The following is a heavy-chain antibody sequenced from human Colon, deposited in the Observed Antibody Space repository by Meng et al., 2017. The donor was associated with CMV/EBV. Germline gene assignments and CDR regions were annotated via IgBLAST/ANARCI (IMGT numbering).Heavy chain of an antibody. CDR1: GFTFSDYG. Sequence: YGFTFSDYGMHWVRQAPGKGLEWVADISYGGDNKHYADSVKGRFTISRDNSMHTVSLQMNSLRPEDTALYYCAKDRIGGGATTFDDWGQGTLVTVSS. CDR3: AKDRIGGGATTFDD. J-gene: IGHJ4*02. D-gene: IGHD1-26*01. CDR2: ISYGGDNK. V-gene: IGHV3-30*18.